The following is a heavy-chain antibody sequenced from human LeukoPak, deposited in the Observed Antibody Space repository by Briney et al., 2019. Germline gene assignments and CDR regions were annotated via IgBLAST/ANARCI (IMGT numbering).Heavy chain of an antibody. V-gene: IGHV3-23*01. CDR3: AKKLVPYYYDSSGYS. J-gene: IGHJ5*02. CDR1: GFTFSSYA. Sequence: PGGSLRLSCAASGFTFSSYAMGWVRQAPGKGLEWVSAISGSGGSTYYADSVKGRFTISRDNSKNTLYLQMNSLRAEDTAVYYCAKKLVPYYYDSSGYSWGQGTLVTVSS. D-gene: IGHD3-22*01. CDR2: ISGSGGST.